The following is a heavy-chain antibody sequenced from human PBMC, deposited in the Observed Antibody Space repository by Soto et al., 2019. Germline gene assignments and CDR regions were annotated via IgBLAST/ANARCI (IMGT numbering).Heavy chain of an antibody. V-gene: IGHV4-30-2*01. CDR2: IYHSGST. D-gene: IGHD1-1*01. CDR3: ARAQLERQGNWFDP. J-gene: IGHJ5*02. Sequence: PSETLSLTCAVSGGSISSGGYSWSWIRQPPGKGLEWIGYIYHSGSTYYNPSLKSRVTISVDRSKNQFSLKLSSVTAADTAVYYCARAQLERQGNWFDPWGQGTLVTVSS. CDR1: GGSISSGGYS.